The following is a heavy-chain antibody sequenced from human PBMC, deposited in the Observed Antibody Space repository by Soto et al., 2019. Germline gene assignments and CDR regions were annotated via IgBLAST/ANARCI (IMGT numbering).Heavy chain of an antibody. Sequence: DVQGVQSGGGLVQPGGSLKLSCAASGFAFNDSAMHWVRQASGKGLEWVARVRSKTNNYATAYPVSVRGRFTVSRDDSMGTTYLQMDSLKTEDTAMYYCTNNFVWGQGVLVTVSS. CDR3: TNNFV. CDR2: VRSKTNNYAT. J-gene: IGHJ4*02. D-gene: IGHD2-15*01. V-gene: IGHV3-73*01. CDR1: GFAFNDSA.